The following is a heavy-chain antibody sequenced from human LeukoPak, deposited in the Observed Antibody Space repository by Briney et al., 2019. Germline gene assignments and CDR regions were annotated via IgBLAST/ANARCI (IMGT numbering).Heavy chain of an antibody. Sequence: PGGSLRLSCAASGFTFSSYGMHWVRQAPGKGLEWVAVIWYGGSNKYYADSVKGRFTISRDNSKNTLYLQMNSLRAEDTAVYYCAITGIAAAGYYFDYWGQGTLVTVSS. D-gene: IGHD6-13*01. CDR3: AITGIAAAGYYFDY. CDR2: IWYGGSNK. V-gene: IGHV3-33*08. CDR1: GFTFSSYG. J-gene: IGHJ4*02.